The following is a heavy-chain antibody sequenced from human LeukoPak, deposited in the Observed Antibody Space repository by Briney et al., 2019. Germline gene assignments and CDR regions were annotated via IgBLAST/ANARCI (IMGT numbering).Heavy chain of an antibody. D-gene: IGHD1-1*01. CDR1: GFSVGNNY. V-gene: IGHV3-66*01. J-gene: IGHJ6*02. CDR2: IYIAGTT. Sequence: GGSLRLSCAVSGFSVGNNYVSWDRQAPGKGLEWVAIIYIAGTTYHADSVRGRFIISRDNSKNTVYLQMNSLRADDTAVYYCARGGGTAGYYYQMDVWGQGTTVTVSS. CDR3: ARGGGTAGYYYQMDV.